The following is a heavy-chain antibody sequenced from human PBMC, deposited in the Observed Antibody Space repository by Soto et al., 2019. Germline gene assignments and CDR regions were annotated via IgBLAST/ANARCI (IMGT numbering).Heavy chain of an antibody. J-gene: IGHJ6*02. D-gene: IGHD3-3*01. Sequence: SVKVSCKASGGTFSSYAISWVRQAPGQGLEWMGGIIPIFGTANYAQKFQGRVTITADESTSTAYMELSSLRSEDTAVYYCASGDYDFWSGYGGYYYGMDVWGQGTTVTVSS. CDR1: GGTFSSYA. V-gene: IGHV1-69*13. CDR2: IIPIFGTA. CDR3: ASGDYDFWSGYGGYYYGMDV.